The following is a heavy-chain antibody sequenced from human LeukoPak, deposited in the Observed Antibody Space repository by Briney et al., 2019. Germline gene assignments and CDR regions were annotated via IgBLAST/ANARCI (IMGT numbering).Heavy chain of an antibody. CDR1: GGSFSGYY. CDR3: ARGRARTPFATLFDY. Sequence: ASETLSLTCAVYGGSFSGYYWSWIRQPPGKGLEWIGEINHSGSTNYNPSLKSRVTISVDTSKNQFSLKLSSVTAADTAVYYCARGRARTPFATLFDYWGQGTLVTVSS. D-gene: IGHD1-14*01. J-gene: IGHJ4*02. V-gene: IGHV4-34*01. CDR2: INHSGST.